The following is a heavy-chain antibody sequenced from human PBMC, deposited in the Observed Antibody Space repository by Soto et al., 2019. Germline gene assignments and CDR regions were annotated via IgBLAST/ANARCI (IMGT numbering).Heavy chain of an antibody. CDR3: AKDPGRGYCSSTSCSFDY. J-gene: IGHJ4*02. Sequence: GGSLRLSCAASGFTFSSYAMSWVRQAPGKGLEWVSAISGSGGSTYCADSVKGRFTISRDNSKNTLYLQMNSLRAEDTAVYYCAKDPGRGYCSSTSCSFDYWGQGTLVTVSS. V-gene: IGHV3-23*01. CDR2: ISGSGGST. CDR1: GFTFSSYA. D-gene: IGHD2-2*01.